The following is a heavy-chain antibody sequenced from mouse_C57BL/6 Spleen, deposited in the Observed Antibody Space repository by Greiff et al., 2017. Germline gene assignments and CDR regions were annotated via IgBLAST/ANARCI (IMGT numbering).Heavy chain of an antibody. CDR2: INSDGGST. CDR3: ARSDGYWYGDV. J-gene: IGHJ1*03. CDR1: EYEFPSHD. D-gene: IGHD2-3*01. V-gene: IGHV5-2*01. Sequence: EVHLVESGGGLVQPGESLKLSCESNEYEFPSHDMSWVRKTPEKRLELVAAINSDGGSTYYPDTMERRFIISRDNTKKALYLQMSSLRSEDTALYDCARSDGYWYGDVWGTGTTVTVSS.